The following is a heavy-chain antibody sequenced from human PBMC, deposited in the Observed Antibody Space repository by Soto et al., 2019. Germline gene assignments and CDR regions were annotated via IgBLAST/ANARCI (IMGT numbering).Heavy chain of an antibody. CDR1: GFTFSSYA. CDR2: ISGSGGST. Sequence: GGSLRLSCAASGFTFSSYAMSWVRQAPGKGLEWVSAISGSGGSTYYADSVKGRFTISRDNSKNTLYLQMNSLRAEDTAVYYCVKSASFGVVIMACSFDAWGQGDLVTVSS. V-gene: IGHV3-23*01. J-gene: IGHJ4*02. D-gene: IGHD3-3*01. CDR3: VKSASFGVVIMACSFDA.